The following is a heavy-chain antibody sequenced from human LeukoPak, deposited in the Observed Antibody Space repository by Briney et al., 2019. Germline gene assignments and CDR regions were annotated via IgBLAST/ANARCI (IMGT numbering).Heavy chain of an antibody. CDR1: GGSFSGYY. CDR3: ARGLKYSAAPSHYYYYGMDV. J-gene: IGHJ6*02. CDR2: INHSGST. Sequence: KPSETLSLTCAVYGGSFSGYYWSWIRQPPGKGLEWIGEINHSGSTNYNPSLKSRVTISVDTSKNQFSLKLSSVTAADTAVYYCARGLKYSAAPSHYYYYGMDVWGQGTTVTVSS. D-gene: IGHD6-6*01. V-gene: IGHV4-34*01.